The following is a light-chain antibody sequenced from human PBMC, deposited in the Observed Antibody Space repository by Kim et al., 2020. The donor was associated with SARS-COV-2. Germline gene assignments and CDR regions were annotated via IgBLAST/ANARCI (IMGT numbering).Light chain of an antibody. CDR2: AAS. Sequence: SSVGDRVTITCRASQSISNYLNWYQQRPGKAPNLLIYAASSLQSGVPSRFSGSGSGTDFTLTISSLQPEDFASYYCQQSFITPRTFGQGTKVDIK. CDR3: QQSFITPRT. J-gene: IGKJ1*01. V-gene: IGKV1-39*01. CDR1: QSISNY.